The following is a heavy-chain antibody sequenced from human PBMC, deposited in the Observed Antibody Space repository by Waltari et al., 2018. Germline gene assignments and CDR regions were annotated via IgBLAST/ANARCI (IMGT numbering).Heavy chain of an antibody. CDR2: VEPEDGQA. CDR3: ATALGDNTSASRPFHL. J-gene: IGHJ3*01. V-gene: IGHV1-69-2*01. CDR1: GYTFSAYY. Sequence: EVQLRQSGAELRKPGTPAKISCKASGYTFSAYYIHWVQQAPGKGLQWVGLVEPEDGQAIYAEKFQGRVTITADTSTDTAYLELSSLTSEDTAVFYCATALGDNTSASRPFHLWGQGTVITVSS. D-gene: IGHD3-10*01.